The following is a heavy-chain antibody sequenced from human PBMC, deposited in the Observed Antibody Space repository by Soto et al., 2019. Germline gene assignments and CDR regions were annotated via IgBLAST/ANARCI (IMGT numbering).Heavy chain of an antibody. CDR1: GGSISGGGYY. V-gene: IGHV4-34*01. CDR2: INHSGST. CDR3: ARARKGSGSDYYYHYGMDV. D-gene: IGHD3-3*01. J-gene: IGHJ6*04. Sequence: SETLSLTCTVSGGSISGGGYYWSWIRQPPGKGLEWIGEINHSGSTNYNPSLKSRVTISVHTSKNQFSLKLSSVTAADTAVYYCARARKGSGSDYYYHYGMDVWGKGTTVTVSS.